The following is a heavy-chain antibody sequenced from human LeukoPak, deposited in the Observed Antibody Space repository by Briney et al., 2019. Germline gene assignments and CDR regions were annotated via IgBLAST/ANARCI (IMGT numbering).Heavy chain of an antibody. CDR1: GGAITNYY. Sequence: SETLSLTCGVSGGAITNYYWNWIRQAPGKGLEWLGYIYYTGSTTYNPSVKSRITISLDTSKKQISLKLRSVTAADTAVYYCAREPGGRYYDSSGWFDYWGQGTLVTVSS. D-gene: IGHD3-22*01. CDR2: IYYTGST. CDR3: AREPGGRYYDSSGWFDY. V-gene: IGHV4-59*01. J-gene: IGHJ4*02.